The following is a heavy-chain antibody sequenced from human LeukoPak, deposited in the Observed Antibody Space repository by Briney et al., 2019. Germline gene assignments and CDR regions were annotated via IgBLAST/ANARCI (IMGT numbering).Heavy chain of an antibody. CDR2: INPGSGKT. V-gene: IGHV1-8*01. Sequence: GSSVKVSXKASGHSFNTDDINWVRQDSGRGLEWMGFINPGSGKTRYPQKFQGRVTMTRDTSINTVYMELSSLRSEDTATYYCARVFGQWLAVDWGQGTPVIVSS. D-gene: IGHD6-19*01. CDR3: ARVFGQWLAVD. J-gene: IGHJ4*02. CDR1: GHSFNTDD.